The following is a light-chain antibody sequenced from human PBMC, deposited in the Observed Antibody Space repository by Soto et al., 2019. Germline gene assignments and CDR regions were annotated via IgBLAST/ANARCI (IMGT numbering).Light chain of an antibody. CDR1: QSVSSSY. CDR3: QQYDSSPIT. CDR2: GAS. V-gene: IGKV3-20*01. J-gene: IGKJ5*01. Sequence: IVLTQSPGTLSLSLGERATLSCTASQSVSSSYLAWYQQKPGQAPSLLIYGASRRATGIPDRFSGSGSGTDFTLTISRLEPEDFAVYYCQQYDSSPITFGQGTRLEIK.